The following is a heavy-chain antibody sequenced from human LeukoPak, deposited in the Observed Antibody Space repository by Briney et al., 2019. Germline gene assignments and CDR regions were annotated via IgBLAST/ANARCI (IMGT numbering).Heavy chain of an antibody. D-gene: IGHD2-8*01. J-gene: IGHJ4*02. V-gene: IGHV3-21*01. CDR2: ISSSSSYI. Sequence: KPGGSLRLSCAASGFTFSSYSMNWVRQAPGKGLEWVSSISSSSSYIYYADSVKGRFTISRDNSKNTLYLQMNSLRAEDTAVYYCARDMSDGATPLGYCTNGVCYFDYWGQGTLVTVSS. CDR3: ARDMSDGATPLGYCTNGVCYFDY. CDR1: GFTFSSYS.